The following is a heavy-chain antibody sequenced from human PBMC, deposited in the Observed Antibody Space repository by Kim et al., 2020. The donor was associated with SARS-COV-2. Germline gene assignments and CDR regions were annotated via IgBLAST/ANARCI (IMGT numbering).Heavy chain of an antibody. V-gene: IGHV3-23*01. J-gene: IGHJ6*02. CDR1: GFTFSSYA. CDR2: ISGSGGST. CDR3: AKDHNYYDSSGPGAYYHYYYGMDV. Sequence: GGSLRLSCAASGFTFSSYAMSWVRQAPGKGLEWVSAISGSGGSTYYADSVKGRFTISRDNSKNTLYLQMNSLRAEDTAVYYCAKDHNYYDSSGPGAYYHYYYGMDVWGQGTTVTVSS. D-gene: IGHD3-22*01.